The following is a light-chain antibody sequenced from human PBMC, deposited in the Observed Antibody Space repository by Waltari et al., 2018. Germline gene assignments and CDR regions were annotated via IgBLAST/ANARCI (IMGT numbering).Light chain of an antibody. CDR1: SSDVGCYTY. J-gene: IGLJ2*01. V-gene: IGLV2-14*03. CDR3: TSFTSSSTIV. CDR2: PVN. Sequence: QSALTQPASVSGSPGQSITISSTGSSSDVGCYTYFPWYQQHPGKAPQLLLSPVNKRPSRVSNRFSGSKSDNTASLTISGLQAEDEAHYYCTSFTSSSTIVFGGGTKLTVL.